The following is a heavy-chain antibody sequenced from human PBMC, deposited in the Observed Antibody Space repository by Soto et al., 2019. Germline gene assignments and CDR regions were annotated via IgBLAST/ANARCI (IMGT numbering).Heavy chain of an antibody. J-gene: IGHJ5*02. V-gene: IGHV3-23*01. CDR1: GFTFSSYA. Sequence: EVQLLESGGGLVQPGGSLRLSCAASGFTFSSYAMSWVRQAPGKGLEWVSAISGSGGSTYYADSVKGRFTISRDNSKNTLYLQMNSLRDEGTDVYYCAKDPGYYGSGSYYNQDNWFDPWGQGTLVTVSS. D-gene: IGHD3-10*01. CDR2: ISGSGGST. CDR3: AKDPGYYGSGSYYNQDNWFDP.